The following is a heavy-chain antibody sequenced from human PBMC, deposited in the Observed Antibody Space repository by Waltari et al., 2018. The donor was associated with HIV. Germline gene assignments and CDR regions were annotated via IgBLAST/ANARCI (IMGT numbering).Heavy chain of an antibody. CDR3: ARDICNGGSCYSYYFDY. J-gene: IGHJ4*02. D-gene: IGHD2-15*01. CDR1: GYTFTGYY. CDR2: INPDNGGT. Sequence: QVQLVQSGAEVKKPGASVKVSCKASGYTFTGYYMHWVRPAPGQGLEWMGWINPDNGGTKYAQKFQGRVTMTRDTSISTAYMELSRLRSDDTAVYYCARDICNGGSCYSYYFDYWGQGTLVTVSS. V-gene: IGHV1-2*02.